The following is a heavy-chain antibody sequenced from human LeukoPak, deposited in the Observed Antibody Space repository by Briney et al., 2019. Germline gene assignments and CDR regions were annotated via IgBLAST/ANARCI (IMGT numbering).Heavy chain of an antibody. D-gene: IGHD5-18*01. CDR1: GFTFSSYA. CDR3: AKDWGYSYGYYFDY. V-gene: IGHV3-23*01. J-gene: IGHJ4*02. Sequence: GGSLRLSCAASGFTFSSYAMSWVRQAPGKGLEWVSAISGSGGSTYYADSVKGRFTISRDNSKNTLYLQINSLRAEDTAVYYCAKDWGYSYGYYFDYWGQGTLVTVSS. CDR2: ISGSGGST.